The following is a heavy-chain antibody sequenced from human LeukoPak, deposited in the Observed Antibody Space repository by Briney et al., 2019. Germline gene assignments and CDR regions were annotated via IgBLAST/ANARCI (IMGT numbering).Heavy chain of an antibody. CDR1: GTSISTNY. Sequence: SETLSLTCSVSGTSISTNYWSWIRQPPGKGLEWLGCIFCSGGTNYRPSLKSRITISVDTSKNQLSLRLSSVTAADTAVYYCARHVDYWGQGTLVTVSS. V-gene: IGHV4-59*08. J-gene: IGHJ4*02. CDR2: IFCSGGT. CDR3: ARHVDY.